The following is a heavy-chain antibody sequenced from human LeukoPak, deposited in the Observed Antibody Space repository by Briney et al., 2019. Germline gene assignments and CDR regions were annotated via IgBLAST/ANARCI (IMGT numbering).Heavy chain of an antibody. Sequence: GGSLRLSCAASGFTFSSYGMHWVRQAPGKGLEWVAVIWYDGSNKYYADSVKGRFTISRDNFKNTLYLQMNSLRAEDTAVYYCARDHLRYFDLSLGPAGFDPWGQGTLVTVSS. V-gene: IGHV3-33*01. CDR2: IWYDGSNK. D-gene: IGHD3-9*01. CDR3: ARDHLRYFDLSLGPAGFDP. J-gene: IGHJ5*02. CDR1: GFTFSSYG.